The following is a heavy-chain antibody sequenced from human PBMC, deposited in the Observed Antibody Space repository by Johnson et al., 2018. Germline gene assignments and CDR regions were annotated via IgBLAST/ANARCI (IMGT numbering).Heavy chain of an antibody. CDR1: GFTFSSYA. CDR2: ISDAGGST. Sequence: VQLVQSGGGLVQPGGSLRLSCTASGFTFSSYAMSWVRQAPGKGLEWVSTISDAGGSTYYVDSVKGRLTISRDNSKNTLNLQMNSLRDEDTAVYYCAKVATPQKAVLAEYFQLWGQGTLVTVSS. J-gene: IGHJ1*01. V-gene: IGHV3-23*04. D-gene: IGHD2-15*01. CDR3: AKVATPQKAVLAEYFQL.